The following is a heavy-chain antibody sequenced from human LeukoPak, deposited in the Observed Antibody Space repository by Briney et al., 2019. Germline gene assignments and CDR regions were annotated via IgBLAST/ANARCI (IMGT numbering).Heavy chain of an antibody. CDR3: AREMGTKSYYFDY. Sequence: GGSLRLSCAASGFTFSSYSMNWVRQAPGKGLEWVSSISSSSSYIYYADSVKGRFTISRDNAKNSLYLQMNSLRAEDTAVYYCAREMGTKSYYFDYWGQGTLVTVSS. V-gene: IGHV3-21*01. D-gene: IGHD5-24*01. J-gene: IGHJ4*02. CDR2: ISSSSSYI. CDR1: GFTFSSYS.